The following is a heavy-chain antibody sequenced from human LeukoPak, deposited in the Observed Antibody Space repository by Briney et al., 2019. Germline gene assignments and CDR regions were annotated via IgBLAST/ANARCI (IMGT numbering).Heavy chain of an antibody. CDR2: INHSGST. V-gene: IGHV4-34*01. D-gene: IGHD3-3*01. CDR3: ARRFGWFDP. CDR1: GGSFSGYY. Sequence: ASETLSLTCAVYGGSFSGYYWSWIRQPPGKGLEWIGEINHSGSTNYNPSLKSRVTISVDTSKNQFSLKLSSVTAADTAVYYCARRFGWFDPWGQGTPVTVSS. J-gene: IGHJ5*02.